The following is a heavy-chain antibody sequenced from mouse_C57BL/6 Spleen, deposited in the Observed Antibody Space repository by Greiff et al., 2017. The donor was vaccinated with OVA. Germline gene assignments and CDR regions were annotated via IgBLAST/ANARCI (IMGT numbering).Heavy chain of an antibody. CDR1: GYTFTSYW. J-gene: IGHJ1*03. CDR2: ISPGNSDT. CDR3: TRDWDYWYFDV. D-gene: IGHD4-1*01. Sequence: EVQLQQSGTVLARPGASVKMSCKTSGYTFTSYWMHWVKQRPGKGLEGIGAISPGNSDTSYTQKFKGKAKRTAVTSASTAYMALSSLTNEDSAVYYCTRDWDYWYFDVWGTGTTVTVSS. V-gene: IGHV1-5*01.